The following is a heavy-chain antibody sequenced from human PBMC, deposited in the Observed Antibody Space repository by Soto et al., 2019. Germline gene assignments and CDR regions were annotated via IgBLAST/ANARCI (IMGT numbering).Heavy chain of an antibody. V-gene: IGHV3-48*03. J-gene: IGHJ3*01. CDR1: GFTFSDYE. CDR3: TKEKSVVDSGYDAFDV. D-gene: IGHD6-25*01. Sequence: GGSLRLSCAASGFTFSDYEMDWVRQAPGKGLEWVAYVSASGGTIFYADSVKGRFIISRDNAKSSLSLQMNSLRGDDTAVYYCTKEKSVVDSGYDAFDVWGQGT. CDR2: VSASGGTI.